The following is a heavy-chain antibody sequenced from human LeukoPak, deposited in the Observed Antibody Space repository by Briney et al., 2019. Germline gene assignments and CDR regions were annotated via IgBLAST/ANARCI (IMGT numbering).Heavy chain of an antibody. D-gene: IGHD4-17*01. Sequence: GGSLRLSCAASGFTFSSYGMHWVRQAPGKGLEWVAVISYDGSNKYYADSVKGRFTISRDNSKNTLYLQMNSLRAEDTAVYYCAKDRSPPLPTVTTGGPLDYWGLGTLVTVSS. CDR3: AKDRSPPLPTVTTGGPLDY. V-gene: IGHV3-30*18. CDR1: GFTFSSYG. CDR2: ISYDGSNK. J-gene: IGHJ4*02.